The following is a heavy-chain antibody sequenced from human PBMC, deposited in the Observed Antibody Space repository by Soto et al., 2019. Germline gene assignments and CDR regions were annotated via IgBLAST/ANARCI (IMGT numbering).Heavy chain of an antibody. CDR3: AREVGSSLGGMDV. J-gene: IGHJ6*02. D-gene: IGHD3-16*01. Sequence: QVQLVQSGAEVKNPGASVKVSCKASGYNFTSYYMYWVRQAPGQALEWMGIINPSVGSTSYAQKFQGRVIMTSDASTRTVYMELSSLRSEDTAVYYCAREVGSSLGGMDVWGQGTTGTVSS. CDR1: GYNFTSYY. V-gene: IGHV1-46*01. CDR2: INPSVGST.